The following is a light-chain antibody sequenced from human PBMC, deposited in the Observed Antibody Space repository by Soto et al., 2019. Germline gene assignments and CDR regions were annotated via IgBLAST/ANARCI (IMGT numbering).Light chain of an antibody. CDR1: SSDVGGYNY. V-gene: IGLV2-14*01. CDR3: SSYTSSNTLV. CDR2: EVT. Sequence: QSALTQPASVSASPGQSITISCTGTSSDVGGYNYVSWYQLHPAKAPKLMIYEVTNRPSGVSNRFSGSKSGNTASLTISGLQAEDEADYYCSSYTSSNTLVFGTGTKLTVL. J-gene: IGLJ1*01.